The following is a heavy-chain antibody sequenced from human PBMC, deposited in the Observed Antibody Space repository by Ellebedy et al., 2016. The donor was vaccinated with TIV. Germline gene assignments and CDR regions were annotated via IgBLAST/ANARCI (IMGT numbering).Heavy chain of an antibody. Sequence: GESLKISCKGSGYSFTSYWIGWVRQMPGKGLEWMGIIYPGDSDTRYSPSFQGQVTISADKSISTAYLQWSSLKASDTAMYYCARLGYCGGDCYPKNYYYYYYYGMDVWGQGTTVTVSS. CDR3: ARLGYCGGDCYPKNYYYYYYYGMDV. CDR1: GYSFTSYW. D-gene: IGHD2-21*02. V-gene: IGHV5-51*01. J-gene: IGHJ6*02. CDR2: IYPGDSDT.